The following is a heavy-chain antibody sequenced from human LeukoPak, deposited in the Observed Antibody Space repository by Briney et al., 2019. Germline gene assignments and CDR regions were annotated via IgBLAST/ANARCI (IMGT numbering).Heavy chain of an antibody. Sequence: GGSLRLSCAPSGFTFSGYWMSWVPQAPGKGLEWVAHIKQDGREKYYVDSVRGRFTISRDNDKNTLYLQMHSLRGEDTAVYYCVRDLYRIVVVPHYFDYWGQGTLVTVSP. V-gene: IGHV3-7*01. D-gene: IGHD3-22*01. CDR2: IKQDGREK. CDR1: GFTFSGYW. CDR3: VRDLYRIVVVPHYFDY. J-gene: IGHJ4*02.